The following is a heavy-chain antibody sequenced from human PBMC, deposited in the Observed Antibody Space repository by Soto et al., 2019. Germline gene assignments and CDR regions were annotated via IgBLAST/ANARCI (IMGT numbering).Heavy chain of an antibody. CDR3: VKILQYSYGLPH. J-gene: IGHJ4*02. D-gene: IGHD5-18*01. CDR1: GFTFSSYA. CDR2: INSNGGST. Sequence: PGGSLRLSCSASGFTFSSYAMHWVRQAPGKGLEYVSAINSNGGSTYYADSVKGRFTISRDNSKNTLYLQMSSLRAEDTAAYYCVKILQYSYGLPHWGQGTLVTVSS. V-gene: IGHV3-64D*06.